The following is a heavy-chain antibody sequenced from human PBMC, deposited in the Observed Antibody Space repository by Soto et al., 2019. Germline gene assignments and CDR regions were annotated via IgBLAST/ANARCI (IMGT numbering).Heavy chain of an antibody. V-gene: IGHV1-69*13. Sequence: GASVKVSCKASGGTFSSYAISWVRQAPGQGLEWMGGIIPIFGTANYAQKFQGRVTITADESTSTAYMELSSLRSEDTAVYYCARDTRDIVLGPAAMGTNYYGMDVWGQGTTVTVYS. CDR2: IIPIFGTA. D-gene: IGHD2-2*01. CDR3: ARDTRDIVLGPAAMGTNYYGMDV. CDR1: GGTFSSYA. J-gene: IGHJ6*02.